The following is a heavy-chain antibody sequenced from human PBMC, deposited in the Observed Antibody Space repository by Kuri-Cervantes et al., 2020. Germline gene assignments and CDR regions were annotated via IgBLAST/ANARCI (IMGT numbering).Heavy chain of an antibody. Sequence: SQTLSLTCAVSGYSLSSGSYWGWIRQPPGKGLEWIGAIYHGGTTYYNPSLKSRVTISVDSSKNHFSLKVSSVTAADTAVYFCARDQYFYYMDVWGKGTAVTVSS. J-gene: IGHJ6*03. CDR2: IYHGGTT. V-gene: IGHV4-38-2*02. CDR3: ARDQYFYYMDV. CDR1: GYSLSSGSY.